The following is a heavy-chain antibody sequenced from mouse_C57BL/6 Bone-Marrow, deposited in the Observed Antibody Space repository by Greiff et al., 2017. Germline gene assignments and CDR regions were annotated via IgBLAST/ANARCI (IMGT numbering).Heavy chain of an antibody. V-gene: IGHV5-6*01. J-gene: IGHJ4*01. CDR1: GFTFSSYG. CDR2: ISSGGSYT. Sequence: EVKVVESGGDLVKPGGSLKLSCAASGFTFSSYGMSWVRQTPDKRLEWVATISSGGSYTYYPDSVKGRFTISRDNAKNTLYLQMSSLKSEDTAMXYCARITTVVVPMDYWGQGTSVTVSS. D-gene: IGHD1-1*01. CDR3: ARITTVVVPMDY.